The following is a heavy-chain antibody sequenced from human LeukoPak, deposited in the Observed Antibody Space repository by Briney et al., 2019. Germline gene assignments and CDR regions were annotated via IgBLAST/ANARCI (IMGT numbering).Heavy chain of an antibody. D-gene: IGHD5/OR15-5a*01. Sequence: GGSLRLSCAASGFTFSNYAMSWVRQAPGRGLEWVSAISGPAGSWDYADVVKGRFTISRDNSKNTLFLQMNSLSPEDTAIYYCAKKVGLVSAPLYYFDVWGQGTLVTVSS. CDR1: GFTFSNYA. CDR2: ISGPAGSW. V-gene: IGHV3-23*01. CDR3: AKKVGLVSAPLYYFDV. J-gene: IGHJ4*02.